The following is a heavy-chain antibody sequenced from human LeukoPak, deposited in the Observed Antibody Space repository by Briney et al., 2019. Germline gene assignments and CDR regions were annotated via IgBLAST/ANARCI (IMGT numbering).Heavy chain of an antibody. V-gene: IGHV4-39*01. CDR3: ARLTYYYDSSGYSPPFDY. CDR2: IYYSGST. Sequence: SETLSLTCTVSGGSISSSSYYWGWIRQPPGKGLEWIGSIYYSGSTYYNPSLKSRVTISVDTSKNQFSLKLSSVTAADTAVHYCARLTYYYDSSGYSPPFDYWGQGTLVTVSS. CDR1: GGSISSSSYY. J-gene: IGHJ4*02. D-gene: IGHD3-22*01.